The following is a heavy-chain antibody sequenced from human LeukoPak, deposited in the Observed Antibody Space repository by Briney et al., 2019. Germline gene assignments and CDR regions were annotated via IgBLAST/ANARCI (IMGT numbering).Heavy chain of an antibody. CDR3: AKEGQWLDKYYLDY. J-gene: IGHJ4*02. CDR1: GFTFDGYA. V-gene: IGHV3-9*01. Sequence: PGRSLRLSCAASGFTFDGYAMHWVRQAPGKSLEWVSGISWNSGSIGYADSVKGRFTISRDNAKNSLYLQMNSLRAEDTALYYCAKEGQWLDKYYLDYWGQGTLVTVSS. D-gene: IGHD6-19*01. CDR2: ISWNSGSI.